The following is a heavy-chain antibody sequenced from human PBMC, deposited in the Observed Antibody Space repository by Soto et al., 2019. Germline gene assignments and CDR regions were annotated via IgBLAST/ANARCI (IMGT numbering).Heavy chain of an antibody. Sequence: SGPTLVNPTQTLTLTCTFSGFSLSTSGMCVSWIRQPPGKALEWLARIDWDDDKYYSTSLKTRLTISKDTSKNQVVLTMTNMDPVDTATYYCARILQYCSGGSCYSPFDYWGQGTLVTVSS. CDR2: IDWDDDK. CDR3: ARILQYCSGGSCYSPFDY. D-gene: IGHD2-15*01. J-gene: IGHJ4*02. V-gene: IGHV2-70*11. CDR1: GFSLSTSGMC.